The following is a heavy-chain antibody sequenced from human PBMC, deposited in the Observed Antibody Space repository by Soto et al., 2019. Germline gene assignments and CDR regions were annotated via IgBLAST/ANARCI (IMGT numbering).Heavy chain of an antibody. CDR3: VRDYVMDV. V-gene: IGHV3-21*01. CDR1: GFTFSGDA. CDR2: ISTTSTYI. D-gene: IGHD3-10*02. J-gene: IGHJ6*02. Sequence: GESQRLFCADSGFTFSGDAMNWVRQAPGKGLEWVSSISTTSTYIYYAEAVKGRFTISRDNANNSLHLQMHSLRAEDTAVYYCVRDYVMDVWGQGTTVTVSS.